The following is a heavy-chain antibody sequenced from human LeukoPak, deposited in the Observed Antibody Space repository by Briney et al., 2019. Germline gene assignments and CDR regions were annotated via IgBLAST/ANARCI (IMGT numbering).Heavy chain of an antibody. V-gene: IGHV3-33*01. CDR2: IWYDGSNK. Sequence: GRSLRLSCAASGFTFSSYGMHWVRQAPGKGLEWVAVIWYDGSNKYYADSVKGRFTISRDNSKNTLYLQMNSLRAEDTAVYYCARGIYDSSGCLDYWGQGTLVTVSS. J-gene: IGHJ4*02. D-gene: IGHD3-22*01. CDR3: ARGIYDSSGCLDY. CDR1: GFTFSSYG.